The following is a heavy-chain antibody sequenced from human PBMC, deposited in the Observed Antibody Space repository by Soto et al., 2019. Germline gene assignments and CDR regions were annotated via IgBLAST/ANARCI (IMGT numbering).Heavy chain of an antibody. CDR1: GFFFSSYT. Sequence: EVQLLESGGGLVQPGVSLRLSCVGSGFFFSSYTMTWVRQAPGKGLEWVSSFSATSENTYYADSVRGRFTISRDNSKNTLFLQMNSLTAEDPAMYYCAKARDQQWVRLPFDYWGQGILVIVS. J-gene: IGHJ4*02. CDR3: AKARDQQWVRLPFDY. D-gene: IGHD6-19*01. V-gene: IGHV3-23*01. CDR2: FSATSENT.